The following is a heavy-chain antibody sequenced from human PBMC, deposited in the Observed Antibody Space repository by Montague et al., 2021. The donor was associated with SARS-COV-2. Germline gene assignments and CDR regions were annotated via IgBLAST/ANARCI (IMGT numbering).Heavy chain of an antibody. CDR3: ARGGRVGTTYDAFDI. D-gene: IGHD1-26*01. CDR2: IWYDGSNK. J-gene: IGHJ3*02. V-gene: IGHV3-33*01. CDR1: GFTFSSYG. Sequence: SLRLSCAASGFTFSSYGMHWVRQAPGKGLEWVAVIWYDGSNKYYTDSVKGRFTISRDNSKNTLYLQMNSLRAEDTAVYYCARGGRVGTTYDAFDIWGQGTMVTVSS.